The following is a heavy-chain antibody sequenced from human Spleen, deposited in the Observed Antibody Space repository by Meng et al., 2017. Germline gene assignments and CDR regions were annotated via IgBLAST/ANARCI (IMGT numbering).Heavy chain of an antibody. J-gene: IGHJ5*02. V-gene: IGHV4-39*01. D-gene: IGHD6-19*01. CDR3: VRSSGWVRTGFDP. CDR1: GGSISSTGYY. Sequence: QPQLQESGPGLVKPSEALAVLWSVSGGSISSTGYYWGFIRQPPGKGLEWIGSIGHSGITYYTPSLKSRVTVSIDTSKSQFSLMLTSVTAADTAVYYCVRSSGWVRTGFDPWGQGTLVTVSS. CDR2: IGHSGIT.